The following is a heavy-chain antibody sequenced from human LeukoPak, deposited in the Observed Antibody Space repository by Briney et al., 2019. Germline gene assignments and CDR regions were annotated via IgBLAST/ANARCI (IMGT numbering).Heavy chain of an antibody. Sequence: PSETLSLTCTFSGGSISSYYWSWIRQPPAKGLEWIGYIHYSGSTNYTPSLKSRVTISVDTSKNQFSLKLSSVTAADTAVYYCARVGLVGAYYYYYYMDVWGKGTTVTVSS. CDR3: ARVGLVGAYYYYYYMDV. J-gene: IGHJ6*03. D-gene: IGHD1-26*01. V-gene: IGHV4-59*01. CDR2: IHYSGST. CDR1: GGSISSYY.